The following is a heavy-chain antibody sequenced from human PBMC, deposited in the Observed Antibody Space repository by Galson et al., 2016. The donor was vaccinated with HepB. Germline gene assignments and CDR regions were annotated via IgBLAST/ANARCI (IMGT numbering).Heavy chain of an antibody. CDR3: ATVGGATYGLRSDAFDI. Sequence: SLRLSCATSGFTVSSDYMTWVRQAPGKGLEWVSLFYIGGNTYYGDSVKGRFTMSRDNSKNTLYLQMNSLRAEDTDIYYCATVGGATYGLRSDAFDIWGQGTMVTVSS. J-gene: IGHJ3*02. V-gene: IGHV3-53*01. D-gene: IGHD1-26*01. CDR2: FYIGGNT. CDR1: GFTVSSDY.